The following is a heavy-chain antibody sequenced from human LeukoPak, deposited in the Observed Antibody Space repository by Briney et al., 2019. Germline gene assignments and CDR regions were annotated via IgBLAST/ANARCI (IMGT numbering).Heavy chain of an antibody. CDR1: GFTFSDYY. CDR2: ISGSGDTI. D-gene: IGHD2-15*01. V-gene: IGHV3-11*01. CDR3: ARVVYCTGGICQIFAFDT. J-gene: IGHJ3*02. Sequence: PGGSLRLSCAASGFTFSDYYMTWIRQTPGKGLEWVSYISGSGDTIFYADSVKGRFIISRDNAKNSLYLQLRSLGAEDTAMYFCARVVYCTGGICQIFAFDTWGRGTMVTVSS.